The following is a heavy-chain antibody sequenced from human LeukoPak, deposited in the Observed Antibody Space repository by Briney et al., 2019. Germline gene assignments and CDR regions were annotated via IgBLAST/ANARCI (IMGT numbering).Heavy chain of an antibody. Sequence: SETLSLTCTVSGGSISSYYWSWIRQPAGKGLEWIVRIYTSGSTNYNPSLKSRVTMSVDTSKNQFSLKLSSVTAADTAVYYCARDKRRGVLWFGEVGWFDPWGQGTLVTVSS. CDR1: GGSISSYY. V-gene: IGHV4-4*07. J-gene: IGHJ5*02. CDR2: IYTSGST. D-gene: IGHD3-10*01. CDR3: ARDKRRGVLWFGEVGWFDP.